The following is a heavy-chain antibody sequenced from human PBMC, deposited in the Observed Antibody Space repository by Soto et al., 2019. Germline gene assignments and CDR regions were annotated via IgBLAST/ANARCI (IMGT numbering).Heavy chain of an antibody. CDR1: GGSFSGYY. V-gene: IGHV4-34*01. D-gene: IGHD2-15*01. Sequence: SETLSLTCAVYGGSFSGYYWSWIRQPPGKGLEWIGEINHSGSTNYNPSLKSRVTISVDTSKNQFSLKLSSVTAADTAVYYCARGRGGYCSGGSCKYYYYYMDVWGKGTTVTVSS. CDR3: ARGRGGYCSGGSCKYYYYYMDV. CDR2: INHSGST. J-gene: IGHJ6*03.